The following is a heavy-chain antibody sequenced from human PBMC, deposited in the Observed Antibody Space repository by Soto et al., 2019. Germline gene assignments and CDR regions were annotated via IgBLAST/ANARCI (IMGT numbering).Heavy chain of an antibody. CDR2: IYYSGST. CDR1: GGSISSSSYY. CDR3: ARRIAVAGTRLFADY. D-gene: IGHD6-19*01. V-gene: IGHV4-39*01. Sequence: QLQLQESGPGLVKPSETLSLTCTVSGGSISSSSYYWGWIRQPPGKGLEWIGSIYYSGSTYYNPSHNSPVTRPVDTSKNQFTLKLSSVTAADTAVYYCARRIAVAGTRLFADYWGQGTLVTVSS. J-gene: IGHJ4*02.